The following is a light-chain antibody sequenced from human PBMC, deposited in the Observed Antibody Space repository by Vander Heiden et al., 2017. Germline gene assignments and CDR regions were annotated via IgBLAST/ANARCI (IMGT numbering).Light chain of an antibody. J-gene: IGKJ1*01. Sequence: ETVMTQSPATLSVSPGERATLSCRASQSVSTNLAWYQHKPGQAPRLLIYGASTRATGIPARFSGSGCGTEFTLTISSLQSEDFAVYYCQQYNNWPRWTFGQGTKVEIK. V-gene: IGKV3-15*01. CDR2: GAS. CDR3: QQYNNWPRWT. CDR1: QSVSTN.